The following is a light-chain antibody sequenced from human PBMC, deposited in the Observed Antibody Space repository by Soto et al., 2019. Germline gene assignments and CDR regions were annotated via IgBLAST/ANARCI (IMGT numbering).Light chain of an antibody. CDR2: GAS. Sequence: EIVLTQSPCTLSLSPGERATLSCRASQSVSSSYLAWYQQKPGQAPRLLIYGASSRATGIPDRFSGSGSGTDFTLTISSLEPEDFAVYYCQQYGSSPLAFGQGTKLEIK. V-gene: IGKV3-20*01. CDR3: QQYGSSPLA. J-gene: IGKJ2*01. CDR1: QSVSSSY.